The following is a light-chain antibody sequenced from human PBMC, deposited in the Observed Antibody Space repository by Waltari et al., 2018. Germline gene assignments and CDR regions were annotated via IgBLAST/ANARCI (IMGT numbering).Light chain of an antibody. CDR3: QRYNSAPWT. J-gene: IGKJ1*01. CDR1: QDISDDY. V-gene: IGKV1-27*01. Sequence: DFQMTQSPSSLSASVGDTVTITCRASQDISDDYLAWYQQKPGKSPELLIYLASTLQFGVPSRFRGSGSGKDFTLTITRLQPEDVATYYCQRYNSAPWTFGQGTKV. CDR2: LAS.